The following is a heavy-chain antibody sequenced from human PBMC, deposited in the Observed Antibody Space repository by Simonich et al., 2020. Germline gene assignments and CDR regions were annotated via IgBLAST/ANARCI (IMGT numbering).Heavy chain of an antibody. CDR3: ARGRLTGDKGAFDI. CDR1: GYTFTGYY. Sequence: QVQLVQSGAEMKKPGASVKVSCKASGYTFTGYYMHWVRQAPGQGLEWMGWSNPNGRGTNHAKKFQGRVTMTRDTSISTAYMELSRLRSDDTAVYYCARGRLTGDKGAFDIWGQGTMVTVSS. CDR2: SNPNGRGT. V-gene: IGHV1-2*02. J-gene: IGHJ3*02. D-gene: IGHD7-27*01.